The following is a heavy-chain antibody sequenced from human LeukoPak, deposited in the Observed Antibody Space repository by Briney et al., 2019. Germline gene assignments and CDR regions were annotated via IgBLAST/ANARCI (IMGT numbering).Heavy chain of an antibody. CDR2: MYASGSA. V-gene: IGHV4-4*07. CDR1: GGSVSRFF. J-gene: IGHJ3*01. CDR3: ARDSGAASADGFDV. Sequence: PSESLSLTCSVSGGSVSRFFWSWIRQPAGKGLEWLGRMYASGSAHYNPSPKSRISMSVDTSKSQFSLSLTSVTAADTAVYYCARDSGAASADGFDVWGQGTTVTVSS. D-gene: IGHD5-12*01.